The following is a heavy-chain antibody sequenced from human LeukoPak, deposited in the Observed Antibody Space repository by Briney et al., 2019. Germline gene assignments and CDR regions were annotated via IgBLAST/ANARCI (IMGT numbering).Heavy chain of an antibody. Sequence: SETLSLTCTVSGGSISSGGYYWSWIRQHPGKGLEWIGEINHSGSTNYNPSLKSRVTISVDTSKNQFSLKLSSVTAADTAVYYCARGRPELDYWGQGTLVTVSS. V-gene: IGHV4-31*03. CDR2: INHSGST. CDR3: ARGRPELDY. CDR1: GGSISSGGYY. J-gene: IGHJ4*02.